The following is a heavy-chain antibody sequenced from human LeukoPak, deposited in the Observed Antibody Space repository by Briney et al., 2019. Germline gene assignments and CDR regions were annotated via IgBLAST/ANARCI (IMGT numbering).Heavy chain of an antibody. CDR3: ARLLMTGTSRGFFDY. D-gene: IGHD1-7*01. Sequence: SETLSLTCTVSGGSISTSSHYWGRIRQPPGKGLEWIGGIYDSGSTYSNPSLKSRLTTSVDTSKNQFSLKLSSVTAADTAVYYCARLLMTGTSRGFFDYWGQGHPVTVSS. V-gene: IGHV4-39*01. J-gene: IGHJ4*02. CDR1: GGSISTSSHY. CDR2: IYDSGST.